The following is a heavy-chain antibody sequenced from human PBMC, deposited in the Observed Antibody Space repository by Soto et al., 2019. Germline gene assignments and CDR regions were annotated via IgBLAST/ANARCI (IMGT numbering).Heavy chain of an antibody. CDR2: IYRTGST. J-gene: IGHJ4*02. Sequence: ETLSRTCSGSGGSFTSNNWWTWVRQPPGQGLEWIGEIYRTGSTNYNPSLKSRVTISLDKSENQFSLKVTSLTAADTAVYYCASRDPGTSVDYWGQGTLVTVYS. CDR3: ASRDPGTSVDY. V-gene: IGHV4-4*02. D-gene: IGHD1-7*01. CDR1: GGSFTSNNW.